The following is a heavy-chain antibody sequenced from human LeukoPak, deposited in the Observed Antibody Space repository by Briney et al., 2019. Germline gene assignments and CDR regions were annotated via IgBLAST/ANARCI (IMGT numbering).Heavy chain of an antibody. D-gene: IGHD6-19*01. J-gene: IGHJ4*02. CDR3: ARRQSSGWYGPAFDY. V-gene: IGHV4-61*01. Sequence: SETLSLTCTVSGGSVSSGTYYWSWIRQPPGKGLEWIGEINHSGSTNYNPSLKSRVTISVDTSKNQFSLKLSSVTAADTAVYYCARRQSSGWYGPAFDYWGQGTLVTVSS. CDR1: GGSVSSGTYY. CDR2: INHSGST.